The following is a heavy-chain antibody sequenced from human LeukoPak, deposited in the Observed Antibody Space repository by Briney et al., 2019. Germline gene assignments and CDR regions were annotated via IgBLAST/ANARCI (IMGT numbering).Heavy chain of an antibody. J-gene: IGHJ4*02. CDR2: IVGSSSTI. CDR3: ATDSPETAAFDY. V-gene: IGHV3-48*04. D-gene: IGHD1-1*01. CDR1: GFIFSTYS. Sequence: GGSLRLSCAASGFIFSTYSMYWVRQAPGKGLEWVSYIVGSSSTIYYADSVKGRFTISRENAKNSLYLQMDSLRAEDTAVYYCATDSPETAAFDYWGQGTLVTVSS.